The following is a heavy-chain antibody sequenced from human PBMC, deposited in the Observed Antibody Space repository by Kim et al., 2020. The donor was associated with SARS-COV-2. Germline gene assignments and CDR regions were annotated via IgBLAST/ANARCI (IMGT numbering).Heavy chain of an antibody. Sequence: GGSLRLSCAASGFTFSSYAMHWVRQTPGKGLEWVAVISYDGSNKYYADSVKGRFTISRDNSKNTLYLQMNSLRAEDTAVYYCARTTKFYSIAYYYYGMDV. CDR3: ARTTKFYSIAYYYYGMDV. CDR1: GFTFSSYA. J-gene: IGHJ6*01. V-gene: IGHV3-30-3*01. D-gene: IGHD4-4*01. CDR2: ISYDGSNK.